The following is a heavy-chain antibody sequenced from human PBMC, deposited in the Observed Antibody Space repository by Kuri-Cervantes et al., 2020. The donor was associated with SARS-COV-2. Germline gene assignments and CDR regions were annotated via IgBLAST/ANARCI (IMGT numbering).Heavy chain of an antibody. J-gene: IGHJ4*02. D-gene: IGHD6-13*01. V-gene: IGHV1-2*02. CDR3: ARVGPLRYSSSWEHVY. Sequence: ASVKVSCKASGYTFTGYYMHWVRQAPGQGLEWMGWINPNSGGTNYAQKFQGRVNMTRDTSISTAYMELSRLRSDDTAVYYCARVGPLRYSSSWEHVYWGQGTLVTVSS. CDR2: INPNSGGT. CDR1: GYTFTGYY.